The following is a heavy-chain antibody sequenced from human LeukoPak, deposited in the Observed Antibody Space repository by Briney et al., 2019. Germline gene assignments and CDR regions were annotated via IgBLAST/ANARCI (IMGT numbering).Heavy chain of an antibody. CDR2: INPNSGGT. CDR3: ARGDSDGYSGNEGGFDY. J-gene: IGHJ4*02. Sequence: GASVKVSCKASGYTFTGYYMHWVRQAPGQGLEWMGWINPNSGGTNYAQKFQGRVTMTRDTSISTAYMELSRLRSDDTAVYYCARGDSDGYSGNEGGFDYWGQGTLVTVSS. V-gene: IGHV1-2*02. D-gene: IGHD5-12*01. CDR1: GYTFTGYY.